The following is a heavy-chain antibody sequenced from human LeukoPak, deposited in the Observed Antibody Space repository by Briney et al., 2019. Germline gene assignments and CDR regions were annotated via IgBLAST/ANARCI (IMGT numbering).Heavy chain of an antibody. D-gene: IGHD2/OR15-2a*01. J-gene: IGHJ5*02. V-gene: IGHV4-4*02. CDR3: ARGGSSASRIDWFDP. CDR2: IYHSGST. CDR1: GASISSSNW. Sequence: PSETLSLTCAVSGASISSSNWWSWVRQPPGKGLEWIGEIYHSGSTNYNPSLKSRVTISVDKSKNQFSLKLNSVSAADTAVYYCARGGSSASRIDWFDPWGQGALVTVSS.